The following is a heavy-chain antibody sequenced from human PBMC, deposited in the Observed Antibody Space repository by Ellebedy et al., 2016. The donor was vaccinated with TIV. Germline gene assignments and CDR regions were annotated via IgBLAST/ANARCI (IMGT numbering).Heavy chain of an antibody. J-gene: IGHJ6*02. Sequence: GGSLRLXXAASGFTFSSYWMSWVRQAPGKGLEWVANIKQDGSEKYYVDSVKGRFTISRDNAKNSLYLQMNSLRDEDTAVYYCARSDDSRIAVAGILNYYYYYGMDVWGQGTTVTVSS. D-gene: IGHD6-19*01. CDR2: IKQDGSEK. V-gene: IGHV3-7*01. CDR3: ARSDDSRIAVAGILNYYYYYGMDV. CDR1: GFTFSSYW.